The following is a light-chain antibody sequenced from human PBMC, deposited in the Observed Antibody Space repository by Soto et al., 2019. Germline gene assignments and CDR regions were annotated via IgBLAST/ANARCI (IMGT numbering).Light chain of an antibody. V-gene: IGKV3-11*01. Sequence: EIVLTQSPATLSLSPGERATLSCRASQSVGSYLPWYQHKPGQAPRLLIYGASNRATDIPGRFSGRGSGTDVTRTISSLESGDSAVYYCQQRDKWPRTFGQGTKLEIK. CDR2: GAS. CDR1: QSVGSY. CDR3: QQRDKWPRT. J-gene: IGKJ2*01.